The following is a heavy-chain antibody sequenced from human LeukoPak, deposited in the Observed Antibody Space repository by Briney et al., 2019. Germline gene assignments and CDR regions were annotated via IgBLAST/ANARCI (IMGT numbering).Heavy chain of an antibody. J-gene: IGHJ4*02. CDR2: IKDDGSED. CDR1: GFTFSSYY. CDR3: GRDQTPFY. V-gene: IGHV3-7*01. Sequence: GGSLRLSCAASGFTFSSYYMTWVRQAPGKGLEWVATIKDDGSEDYYLDSVKGRFTISRDNAKSSMWLQMSSLRAEDTAVYYCGRDQTPFYWDQGSLVTVSS. D-gene: IGHD2-15*01.